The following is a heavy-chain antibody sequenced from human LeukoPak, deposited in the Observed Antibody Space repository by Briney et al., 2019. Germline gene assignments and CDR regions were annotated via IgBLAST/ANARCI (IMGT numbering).Heavy chain of an antibody. D-gene: IGHD5-12*01. CDR1: GYSFTSYG. CDR2: ISAYNDHT. Sequence: GASVKVSCKASGYSFTSYGISWVRQAPGQGLEWMGWISAYNDHTIYAQKFQGRVTMNTDTSTSTAYMELRSLRSDDTAVFYCARDIVATTGNSYYYYGMDGWGQGTTVIVSS. V-gene: IGHV1-18*01. CDR3: ARDIVATTGNSYYYYGMDG. J-gene: IGHJ6*02.